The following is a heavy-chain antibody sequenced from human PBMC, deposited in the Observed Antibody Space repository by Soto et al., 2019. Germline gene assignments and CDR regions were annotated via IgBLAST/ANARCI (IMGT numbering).Heavy chain of an antibody. D-gene: IGHD3-10*01. Sequence: SETLSLTCTVSGGSISSYYWGWIRQPPGKGLEWIGSIYYSGSTYYNPSLKSRVTISVDTSKNQFSLKLTSVTAADTAVYYCATTYFFGSGSGYWGQGTLVTVSS. CDR1: GGSISSYY. J-gene: IGHJ4*02. CDR3: ATTYFFGSGSGY. CDR2: IYYSGST. V-gene: IGHV4-39*01.